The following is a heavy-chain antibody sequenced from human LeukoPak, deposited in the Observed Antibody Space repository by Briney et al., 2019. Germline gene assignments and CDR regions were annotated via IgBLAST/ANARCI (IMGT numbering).Heavy chain of an antibody. Sequence: ASVKVSCKASGGTFSSYAISWVRQAPGQGLEWMGRIIPILGIANYAQKFQGRVTITADKSTSTAYMELSSLRSEDTAVYYCARVVGATYYFDYWGQGTLVTVSS. CDR3: ARVVGATYYFDY. D-gene: IGHD1-26*01. CDR2: IIPILGIA. CDR1: GGTFSSYA. J-gene: IGHJ4*02. V-gene: IGHV1-69*04.